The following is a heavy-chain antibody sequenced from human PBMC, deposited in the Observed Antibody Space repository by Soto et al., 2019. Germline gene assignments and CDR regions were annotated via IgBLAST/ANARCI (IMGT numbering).Heavy chain of an antibody. J-gene: IGHJ6*02. CDR1: GFTFSSYA. D-gene: IGHD3-10*01. CDR3: VKVPTYYYGSGQVYGMDV. V-gene: IGHV3-64D*08. CDR2: ISSNGGST. Sequence: GGSLRLSCLASGFTFSSYAMHWVRQAPGKGLEYVSAISSNGGSTYYADSVKGRFTISRDNSKNTLYLQMSSLRAEDTAVYYFVKVPTYYYGSGQVYGMDVWGQGTTVTVSS.